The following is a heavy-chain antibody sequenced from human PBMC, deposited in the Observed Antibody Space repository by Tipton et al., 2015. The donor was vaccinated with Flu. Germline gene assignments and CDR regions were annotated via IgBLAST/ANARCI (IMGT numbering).Heavy chain of an antibody. CDR3: ARDRVVAVAGGGSMDV. J-gene: IGHJ6*02. D-gene: IGHD3-16*01. CDR1: GFTFSKYA. V-gene: IGHV3-23*01. Sequence: SLRLSCAASGFTFSKYAMRWVRHAPGRGLEWVAHISGSGLSTYYADSAKGRFAISRDNSKNTVSLQMNSLRAEDTAVYYCARDRVVAVAGGGSMDVWGQGTTVSVS. CDR2: ISGSGLST.